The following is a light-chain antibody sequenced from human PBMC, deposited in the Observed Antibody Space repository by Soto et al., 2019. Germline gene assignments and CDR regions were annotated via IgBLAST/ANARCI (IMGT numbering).Light chain of an antibody. J-gene: IGLJ2*01. Sequence: QSVLTQPPSASGSPGQSVTISCTGTSSDVGGYNLVSWYQQHPGKAPKLMIYEVNKRPSGVPDRFSGSKSGNTASLTVSGLQAEDEGDYYCQSYDSGRSDYVVFGGGTQLTVL. CDR3: QSYDSGRSDYVV. CDR2: EVN. V-gene: IGLV2-8*01. CDR1: SSDVGGYNL.